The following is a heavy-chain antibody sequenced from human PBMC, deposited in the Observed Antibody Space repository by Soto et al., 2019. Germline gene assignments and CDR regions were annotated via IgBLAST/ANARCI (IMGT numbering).Heavy chain of an antibody. Sequence: GGSLRLSCAASGFTFSSYAMHWVRQAPGKGLEWVAVISYDGSNKYYADSVKGRFTISRDNSKNTLYLQMNSLRAEDTAVYYCARDPSPGYYDSSGYYSNYFDYWGQGTLVTVSS. V-gene: IGHV3-30-3*01. CDR2: ISYDGSNK. J-gene: IGHJ4*02. CDR1: GFTFSSYA. D-gene: IGHD3-22*01. CDR3: ARDPSPGYYDSSGYYSNYFDY.